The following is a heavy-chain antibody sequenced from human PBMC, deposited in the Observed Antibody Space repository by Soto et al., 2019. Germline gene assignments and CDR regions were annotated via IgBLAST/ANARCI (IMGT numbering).Heavy chain of an antibody. CDR1: GDTFNFYT. V-gene: IGHV1-69*02. Sequence: QVQLVQSGAEVKKPGSSVRVSCTASGDTFNFYTISWVRQVPGQGPEWMGRIISMLGMSNYAQKFQGRVTIMADKSTSTVYMNLSGLTSEDTAVYYCATNYGSGSTHFDYWGQGTLVTLSS. D-gene: IGHD3-10*01. CDR3: ATNYGSGSTHFDY. CDR2: IISMLGMS. J-gene: IGHJ4*02.